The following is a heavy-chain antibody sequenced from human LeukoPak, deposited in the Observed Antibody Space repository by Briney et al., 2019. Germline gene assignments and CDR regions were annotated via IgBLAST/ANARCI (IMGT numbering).Heavy chain of an antibody. V-gene: IGHV4-4*07. J-gene: IGHJ5*02. CDR1: GGSISSYY. D-gene: IGHD6-13*01. Sequence: SETLSLTCTVSGGSISSYYWSWIRQPAGKGLEWIGRIYTSGGTNYNPSLKSRVTMSVDTSKNQFSLKLSSVTAADTAVYYCARESIAAAGTSWLLDPWGQGTLVTVSS. CDR3: ARESIAAAGTSWLLDP. CDR2: IYTSGGT.